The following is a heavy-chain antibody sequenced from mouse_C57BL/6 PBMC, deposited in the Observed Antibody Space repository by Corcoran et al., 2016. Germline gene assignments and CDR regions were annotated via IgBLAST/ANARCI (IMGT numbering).Heavy chain of an antibody. CDR1: GCSFTSYY. J-gene: IGHJ4*01. CDR2: IYPGSGNT. V-gene: IGHV1-66*01. D-gene: IGHD1-1*01. Sequence: QVQLQQSGPELVKPEASLKISCTASGCSFTSYYIHWVKQRPGQGLEGMGWIYPGSGNTKYNEKFKGKATLRADTSSSTAYVQLSSLTAEGSAVYYCARKRNYGGAMDYWGQRTSVTVSS. CDR3: ARKRNYGGAMDY.